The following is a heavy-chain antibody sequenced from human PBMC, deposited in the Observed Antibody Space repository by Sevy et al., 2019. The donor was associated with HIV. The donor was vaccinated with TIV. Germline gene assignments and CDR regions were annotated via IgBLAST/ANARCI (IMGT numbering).Heavy chain of an antibody. CDR2: IKSKTDGGTT. D-gene: IGHD3-3*01. J-gene: IGHJ3*02. CDR1: GFTFSNAW. V-gene: IGHV3-15*01. Sequence: GGSLRLSCAASGFTFSNAWMSWVRQAPGKGLEWVGRIKSKTDGGTTDYAAPVKGRFTISRDDSKNTLYLQMNSLKTEDTAVYYCTTGLLECLSPTDAFDIWGQGTMVTVSS. CDR3: TTGLLECLSPTDAFDI.